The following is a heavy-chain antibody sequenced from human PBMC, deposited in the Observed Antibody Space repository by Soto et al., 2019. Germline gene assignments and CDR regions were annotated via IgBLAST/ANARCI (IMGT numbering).Heavy chain of an antibody. Sequence: QVQLVESGGGVVQPGRSLRLSCAASGFTFSRYAMHWVRQAPGKGLAWVAVISYDGSNKYYADSVKGRFTISRDNSKNTLYLPMNSLRAEATAVYYCARVPRPGYCSSTSCYGFYGMDVWGQGTTVTVSS. D-gene: IGHD2-2*01. CDR2: ISYDGSNK. V-gene: IGHV3-30-3*01. CDR1: GFTFSRYA. CDR3: ARVPRPGYCSSTSCYGFYGMDV. J-gene: IGHJ6*02.